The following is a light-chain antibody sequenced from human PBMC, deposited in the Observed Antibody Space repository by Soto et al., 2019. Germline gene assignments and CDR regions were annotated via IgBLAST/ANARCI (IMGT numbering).Light chain of an antibody. Sequence: QSVLTQPASVSGSPGQSITISCTGNSSDVGGYNYVSWPQLHPGKAPKRMVYEVSNRPSGVSNRFSGSKSGNTASLTISGLQAEDEADYYCSSYTSSSTYVFGTGTKVTGL. V-gene: IGLV2-14*01. J-gene: IGLJ1*01. CDR3: SSYTSSSTYV. CDR2: EVS. CDR1: SSDVGGYNY.